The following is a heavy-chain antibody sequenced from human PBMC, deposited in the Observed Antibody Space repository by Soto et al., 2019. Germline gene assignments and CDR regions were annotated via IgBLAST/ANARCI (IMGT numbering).Heavy chain of an antibody. D-gene: IGHD2-2*02. J-gene: IGHJ3*02. CDR2: IYWDDDK. CDR1: GFSLSTSGVG. Sequence: QITLKESGPTLVKPTQTLTLTCTFSGFSLSTSGVGVGWIRQPPGKALEWLALIYWDDDKRYSPSLKSRLTITKDTSKNQVVLTMTNMDPVDTATYYCAHVHSAGYCISTSCYIGDAFDIWGQGTMVTVSS. CDR3: AHVHSAGYCISTSCYIGDAFDI. V-gene: IGHV2-5*02.